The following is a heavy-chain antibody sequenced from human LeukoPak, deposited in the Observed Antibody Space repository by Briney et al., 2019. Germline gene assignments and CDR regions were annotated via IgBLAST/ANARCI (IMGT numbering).Heavy chain of an antibody. V-gene: IGHV3-30*04. CDR1: RFTLRNYA. CDR3: ARGRSQESDP. CDR2: ISSDGTNK. J-gene: IGHJ5*02. D-gene: IGHD3-10*01. Sequence: GGSLRLSCAASRFTLRNYAMHWVRQAPGKGLEWVAVISSDGTNKDYADSVKGRFSISRDNSKNSLYLQMNRLRADDTAEYYCARGRSQESDPWGQGTLVTVSS.